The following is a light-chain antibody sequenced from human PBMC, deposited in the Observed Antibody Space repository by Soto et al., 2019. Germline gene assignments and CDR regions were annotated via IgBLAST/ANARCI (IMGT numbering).Light chain of an antibody. J-gene: IGKJ3*01. CDR3: QQYSALPRT. V-gene: IGKV1-12*01. CDR1: RDISNS. CDR2: GAS. Sequence: IQISQTPSSVSGSVGDRLTITCRARRDISNSLAWYQQTPGQAPKLLLRGASSLDRGVPARFSGSGAGTEFTLTISSLEPEDSAAYYCQQYSALPRTFGPGTKVDNK.